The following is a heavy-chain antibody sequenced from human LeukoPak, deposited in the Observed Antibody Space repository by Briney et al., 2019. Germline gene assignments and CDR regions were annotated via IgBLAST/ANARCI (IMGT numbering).Heavy chain of an antibody. CDR3: AREIRAKRSYYYDSSGYPFDY. CDR2: ISGSGDNT. D-gene: IGHD3-22*01. J-gene: IGHJ4*02. Sequence: GGSLRLSCAASGFTFSSYAMSWVRQAPGKGLEWVSGISGSGDNTYYADSVKGRFTISRDNAKNSLYLQMNSLRAEDTAVYYCAREIRAKRSYYYDSSGYPFDYWGQGTLVTVSS. V-gene: IGHV3-23*01. CDR1: GFTFSSYA.